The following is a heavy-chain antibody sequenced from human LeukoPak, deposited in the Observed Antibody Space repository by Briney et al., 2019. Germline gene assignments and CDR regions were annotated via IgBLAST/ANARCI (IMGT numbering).Heavy chain of an antibody. CDR1: GFRFSVYG. J-gene: IGHJ4*02. CDR2: IQYDGSNT. D-gene: IGHD6-13*01. Sequence: GGSLRLSRVASGFRFSVYGMHWVRQAPGKGLEWVAVIQYDGSNTYYTDSVKGRFTLSRDNSQKTLYLQMKSLRPEDTAVYYCAKDGLYSSKWSASFDHWGQGMLVTVSP. V-gene: IGHV3-30*02. CDR3: AKDGLYSSKWSASFDH.